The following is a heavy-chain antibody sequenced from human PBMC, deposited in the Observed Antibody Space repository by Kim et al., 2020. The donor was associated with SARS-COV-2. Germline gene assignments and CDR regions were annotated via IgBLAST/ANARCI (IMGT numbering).Heavy chain of an antibody. J-gene: IGHJ4*02. V-gene: IGHV5-51*01. Sequence: RYSPSFQGQVTISADKTISTAYLQWSSLKASDTAMYYCARSNRLEDYFDYWGQGTLVTVSS. D-gene: IGHD3-3*01. CDR3: ARSNRLEDYFDY.